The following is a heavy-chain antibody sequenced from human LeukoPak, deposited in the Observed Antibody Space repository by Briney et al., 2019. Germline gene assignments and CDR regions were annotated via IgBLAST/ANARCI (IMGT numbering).Heavy chain of an antibody. CDR1: GFTFSSYW. J-gene: IGHJ4*02. CDR2: IKRDGSEK. Sequence: GGSLRLSCAASGFTFSSYWMSWVRQAPGKGLEWVANIKRDGSEKYYVDSVKGRFTISRDNAKNSLYLQMNSLRAEDTAVYYCVKSRRVGANQRGLFDYWGQGTLVTVSP. CDR3: VKSRRVGANQRGLFDY. V-gene: IGHV3-7*01. D-gene: IGHD1-26*01.